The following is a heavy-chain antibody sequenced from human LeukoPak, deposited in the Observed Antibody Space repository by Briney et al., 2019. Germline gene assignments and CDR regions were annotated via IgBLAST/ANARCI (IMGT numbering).Heavy chain of an antibody. Sequence: SETLSLTCTVSGASFSSGDQYWNWIRQSPGKGLEWIGSIHPSGRLYSNPSLESRVTISIDTSKNQFSLNLNSVTAADTAVYFCSRGLDSRKLGYWGQGTLVTVSS. CDR3: SRGLDSRKLGY. CDR1: GASFSSGDQY. CDR2: IHPSGRL. D-gene: IGHD3-22*01. J-gene: IGHJ4*02. V-gene: IGHV4-31*03.